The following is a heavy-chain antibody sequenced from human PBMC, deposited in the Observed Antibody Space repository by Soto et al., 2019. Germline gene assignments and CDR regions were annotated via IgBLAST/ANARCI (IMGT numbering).Heavy chain of an antibody. CDR3: ARLVGAYQHYIDY. CDR1: GFTFSSNS. J-gene: IGHJ4*02. CDR2: IDSTSMHI. Sequence: ETLRLSCAASGFTFSSNSMIWVRQAPGKGLEWVSYIDSTSMHIYYADSVKGRFTITRDNAKKSVYLQMTSLRAEDTAVYYCARLVGAYQHYIDYWGQGTLVTVSS. V-gene: IGHV3-21*01. D-gene: IGHD1-26*01.